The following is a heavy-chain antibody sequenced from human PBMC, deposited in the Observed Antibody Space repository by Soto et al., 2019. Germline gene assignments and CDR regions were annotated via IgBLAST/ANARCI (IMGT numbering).Heavy chain of an antibody. CDR3: AKDFIPKNGVNDPLDI. CDR1: GFTFLNYA. V-gene: IGHV3-23*01. J-gene: IGHJ3*02. Sequence: EVQLLESGGGLAQPGGSLRLSCVASGFTFLNYAMSWVRQAPGKGLEWGSTISGPGETTFYADYVNGRFTISRDNSKSTLYLQVSSLRAEDTAVYYCAKDFIPKNGVNDPLDIWGQGTMVTVSS. CDR2: ISGPGETT. D-gene: IGHD4-17*01.